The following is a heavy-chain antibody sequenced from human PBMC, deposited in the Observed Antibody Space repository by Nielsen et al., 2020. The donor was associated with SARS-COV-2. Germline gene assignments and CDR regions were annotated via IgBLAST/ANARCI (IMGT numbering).Heavy chain of an antibody. Sequence: GGSLRLSCAASGFTFSSYAMSWVRQAPGKGLEWVSAISGSGGSTYYADSVKGRFTISRDNSKNTLYLQMNSLRAEDTAVYYCAKDVKYYYDSSGYYWGQGTLVTVSS. CDR1: GFTFSSYA. J-gene: IGHJ4*02. D-gene: IGHD3-22*01. CDR3: AKDVKYYYDSSGYY. CDR2: ISGSGGST. V-gene: IGHV3-23*01.